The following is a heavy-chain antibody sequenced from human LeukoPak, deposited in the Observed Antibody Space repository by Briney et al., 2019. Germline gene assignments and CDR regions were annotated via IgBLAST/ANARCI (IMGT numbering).Heavy chain of an antibody. CDR3: AKKSPWSTVSD. CDR2: ISWNSGSI. V-gene: IGHV3-9*01. CDR1: GFSFDDYA. D-gene: IGHD4-17*01. Sequence: GRSLRLSCAASGFSFDDYAMHWVRQAPGKGLEWVSGISWNSGSIGYGDSVKGRFTISRDNSKNTLYLQMNSLRAEDTAVYYCAKKSPWSTVSDWGQGTLVTVSS. J-gene: IGHJ4*02.